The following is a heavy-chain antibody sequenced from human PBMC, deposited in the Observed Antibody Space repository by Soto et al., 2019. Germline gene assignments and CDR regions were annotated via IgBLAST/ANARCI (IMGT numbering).Heavy chain of an antibody. CDR2: ISGSGGST. CDR1: GFTFSSYA. V-gene: IGHV3-23*01. Sequence: PGGSLRLSCAASGFTFSSYAMSWVRQAPGKGLEWVSAISGSGGSTYYADSVKGRFTISRDNSKNTPYLQMNSLRAEDTAVYYCAKGNYDFWSGPLYYYYYGMDVWGQGTTVTVSS. D-gene: IGHD3-3*01. J-gene: IGHJ6*02. CDR3: AKGNYDFWSGPLYYYYYGMDV.